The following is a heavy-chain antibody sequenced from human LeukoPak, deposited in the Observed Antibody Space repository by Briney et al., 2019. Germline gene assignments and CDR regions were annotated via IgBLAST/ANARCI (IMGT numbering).Heavy chain of an antibody. V-gene: IGHV3-23*01. CDR3: AKIPQQLVLGYFDY. CDR2: ISGSGGST. CDR1: GFTVSSNY. D-gene: IGHD6-13*01. J-gene: IGHJ4*02. Sequence: GGSLRLSCAASGFTVSSNYMSWVRQAPGKGLEWVSAISGSGGSTYCADSVKGRFTISRDNSKNTLYLQMNSLRAEDTAVYYCAKIPQQLVLGYFDYWGQGTLVTVSS.